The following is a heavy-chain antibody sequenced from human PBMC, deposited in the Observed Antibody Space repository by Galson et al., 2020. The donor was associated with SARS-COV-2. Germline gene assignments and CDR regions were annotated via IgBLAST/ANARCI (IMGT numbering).Heavy chain of an antibody. D-gene: IGHD3-3*01. V-gene: IGHV4-31*03. J-gene: IGHJ4*02. CDR3: ARVGRITICGVVTAFDY. Sequence: SATLSLTCTVSGGSISSGGYYWSWIRQHPGKGLEWIGYIYYSGSTYYNPSLKSRVTISVDTSKNQFSLKLSSVTAADTAVYYCARVGRITICGVVTAFDYWGQGTRVTVSS. CDR2: IYYSGST. CDR1: GGSISSGGYY.